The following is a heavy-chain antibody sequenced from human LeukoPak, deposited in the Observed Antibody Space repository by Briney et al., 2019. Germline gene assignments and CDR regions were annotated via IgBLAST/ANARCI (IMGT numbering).Heavy chain of an antibody. CDR3: AKDDSWVGDRYFDY. V-gene: IGHV3-30*18. J-gene: IGHJ4*02. CDR1: GFTFSSYG. D-gene: IGHD3-16*01. CDR2: ISYDGSNK. Sequence: PGGSLRLSCAASGFTFSSYGMHWVRQAPGKGLEWVAVISYDGSNKYYADSVKGRFTISRDNSKNTLYLQMNSLRAEDTAVYYCAKDDSWVGDRYFDYWGQGTLVTVSS.